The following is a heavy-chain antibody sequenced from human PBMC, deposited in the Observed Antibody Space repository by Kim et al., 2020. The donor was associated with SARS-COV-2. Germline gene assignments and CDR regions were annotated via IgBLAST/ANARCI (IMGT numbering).Heavy chain of an antibody. CDR1: GYTFTNFA. V-gene: IGHV7-4-1*02. Sequence: ASVKVSCKASGYTFTNFAMNWVRQAPGQGLEWMGWINTNTGNPTYAQGFTGRFVFSLDTSVSTAYLQISSLKAEDTAVYYCASSRGYCGGDCGGGWAMDGMDVWGQGTTVTVSS. J-gene: IGHJ6*02. CDR2: INTNTGNP. D-gene: IGHD2-21*02. CDR3: ASSRGYCGGDCGGGWAMDGMDV.